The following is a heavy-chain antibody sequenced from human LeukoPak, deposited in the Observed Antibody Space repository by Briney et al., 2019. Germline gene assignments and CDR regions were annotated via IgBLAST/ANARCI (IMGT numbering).Heavy chain of an antibody. J-gene: IGHJ4*02. Sequence: PGGSLRLSCAASGFTFSSYWMHWVRQPPGKGLVWVARISNEGSHTFYADSVKGRFAMSRDNTEDTLYLQMNSLRAEDTGVYYCARVTGGYNLVDYWGQGTLVTVSS. V-gene: IGHV3-74*01. CDR2: ISNEGSHT. CDR1: GFTFSSYW. CDR3: ARVTGGYNLVDY. D-gene: IGHD5-24*01.